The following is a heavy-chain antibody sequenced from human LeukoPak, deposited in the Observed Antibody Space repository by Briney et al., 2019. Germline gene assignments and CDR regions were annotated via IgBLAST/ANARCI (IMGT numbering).Heavy chain of an antibody. CDR2: IRSSHHGATR. D-gene: IGHD3-10*01. Sequence: GGSLGLSCQASGFSFNDYIMSWVRQAPGKGLEWIAFIRSSHHGATREYAASVKGRFSISRDDSKNLAYLQMGSLETEDLGVYFCTTDRVRRWCGKLLGFDNWGQGTLLTVSS. CDR1: GFSFNDYI. CDR3: TTDRVRRWCGKLLGFDN. J-gene: IGHJ4*02. V-gene: IGHV3-49*04.